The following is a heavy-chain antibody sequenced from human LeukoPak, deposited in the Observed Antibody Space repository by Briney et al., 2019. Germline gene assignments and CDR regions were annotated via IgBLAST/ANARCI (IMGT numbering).Heavy chain of an antibody. V-gene: IGHV3-23*01. CDR3: ARATPTYGDYDSPVGELDY. CDR2: ISGSGGST. D-gene: IGHD4-17*01. J-gene: IGHJ4*02. Sequence: GGSLRLSCAASGFTFSSYAMSWVRQAPGKGLEWVSAISGSGGSTYYADSVKGRFTISRDNAKNSLYLQMNSLRAEDTAVYYCARATPTYGDYDSPVGELDYWGQGTLVTVSS. CDR1: GFTFSSYA.